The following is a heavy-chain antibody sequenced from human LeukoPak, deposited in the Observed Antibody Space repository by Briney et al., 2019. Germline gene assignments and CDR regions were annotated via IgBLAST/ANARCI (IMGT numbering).Heavy chain of an antibody. J-gene: IGHJ4*02. CDR2: INPDASEK. D-gene: IGHD2-2*01. Sequence: PGGSLRLSCVVSESIFSRLWMNWVRQAPGKGLEWVANINPDASEKYYVESVEGRFAIFRDNDRNILYLQMSGLTAGDTAVYYCARGDGDPPTLGYCSSTSCDSDFWGQGTLVTVSS. CDR1: ESIFSRLW. CDR3: ARGDGDPPTLGYCSSTSCDSDF. V-gene: IGHV3-7*01.